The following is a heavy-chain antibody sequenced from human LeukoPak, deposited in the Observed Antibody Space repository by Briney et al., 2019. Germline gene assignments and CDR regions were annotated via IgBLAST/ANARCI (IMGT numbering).Heavy chain of an antibody. J-gene: IGHJ5*02. CDR1: GGSFSGYY. Sequence: PSETLSLTCAVYGGSFSGYYWSWIRQPSGKGLEWIGEINHSGSTNYNPSLKSRVTISVDTSKNQFSLKLSSVTAADTAVYYCARDGITGIQGFDPWGQGTLVTVSS. V-gene: IGHV4-34*01. D-gene: IGHD1-20*01. CDR2: INHSGST. CDR3: ARDGITGIQGFDP.